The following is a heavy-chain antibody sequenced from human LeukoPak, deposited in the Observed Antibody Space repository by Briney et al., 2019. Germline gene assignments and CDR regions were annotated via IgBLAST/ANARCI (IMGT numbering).Heavy chain of an antibody. Sequence: SETLSLTCTVSGGSISSSSYYWGWIRQPPGKGLEWIGSIYYSGSTYYNPSLKSRVTISVGTSKNQFSLKLSSVTAADTAVYYCARLGFGSSGYYKYYFDYWGQGTLVTVSS. CDR3: ARLGFGSSGYYKYYFDY. CDR2: IYYSGST. J-gene: IGHJ4*02. V-gene: IGHV4-39*01. D-gene: IGHD3-22*01. CDR1: GGSISSSSYY.